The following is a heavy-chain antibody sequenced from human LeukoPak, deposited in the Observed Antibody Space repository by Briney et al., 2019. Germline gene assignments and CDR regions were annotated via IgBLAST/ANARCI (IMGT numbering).Heavy chain of an antibody. CDR3: ARSTVTTRWHYYYYMDV. V-gene: IGHV1-8*03. CDR1: GGTFSSYA. CDR2: MNPNSGNT. J-gene: IGHJ6*03. Sequence: GASVKVSCKASGGTFSSYAISWVRQAPGQGLEWMGWMNPNSGNTGYAQKFQGRVTITRNTSISTAYMELSSLRSEDTAVYYCARSTVTTRWHYYYYMDVWGKGTTVTVSS. D-gene: IGHD4-11*01.